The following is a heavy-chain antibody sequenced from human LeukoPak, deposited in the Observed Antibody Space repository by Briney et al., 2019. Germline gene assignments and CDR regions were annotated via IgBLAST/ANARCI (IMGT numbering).Heavy chain of an antibody. CDR2: ISGSGGST. D-gene: IGHD1-26*01. CDR3: AKDLGLLVGADFDY. CDR1: GFTFRKYW. Sequence: GGSLRLSCTASGFTFRKYWLHWVRQAPGKGLVWVSAISGSGGSTYYADSVKGRFTISRDNSKNTLYLQMNSLRAEDTAVYYCAKDLGLLVGADFDYWGQGTLVTVSS. J-gene: IGHJ4*02. V-gene: IGHV3-23*01.